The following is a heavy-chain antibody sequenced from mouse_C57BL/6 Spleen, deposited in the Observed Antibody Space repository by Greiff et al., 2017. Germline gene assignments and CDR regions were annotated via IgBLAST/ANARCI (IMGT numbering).Heavy chain of an antibody. V-gene: IGHV14-2*01. CDR3: ARTGYDCWFAY. CDR1: GFTINGYY. D-gene: IGHD2-4*01. CDR2: IDPADGDT. Sequence: VQLQQSGAELVKPGASVKLSCTASGFTINGYYMHWVKQRTEQGLEWIGRIDPADGDTKYAPKFQGKATFTADTSSNTAYLQLSSLASEDTAVYYCARTGYDCWFAYWGQGTLVTVSA. J-gene: IGHJ3*01.